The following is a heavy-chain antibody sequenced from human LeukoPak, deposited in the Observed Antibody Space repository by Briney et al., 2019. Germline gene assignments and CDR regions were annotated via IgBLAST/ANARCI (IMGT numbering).Heavy chain of an antibody. CDR3: ARDKRAYYDILTGYFPFDY. CDR1: GGTFSSYA. Sequence: ASVKVSCKASGGTFSSYAISWVRQAPGQGLEWMGGIIPIFGTANYAQKFQGRVTITADESTSTAYMDLSSLRSEDTAVYYCARDKRAYYDILTGYFPFDYWGQGTLVTVSS. CDR2: IIPIFGTA. D-gene: IGHD3-9*01. J-gene: IGHJ4*02. V-gene: IGHV1-69*13.